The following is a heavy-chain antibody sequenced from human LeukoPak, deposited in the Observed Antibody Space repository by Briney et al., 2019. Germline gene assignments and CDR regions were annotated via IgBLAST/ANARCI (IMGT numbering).Heavy chain of an antibody. CDR1: GYTFTSYD. D-gene: IGHD3-22*01. Sequence: GASVKVSCKASGYTFTSYDINWVRQAAGQGLEWMGWMNPNSGNTGYAQKFQGRVTMTRNTSISTAYMELSSLRSEDTAVYYCARVGTVVYYYDSSGRGPRSYYFDYWGQGTLVTVSS. CDR3: ARVGTVVYYYDSSGRGPRSYYFDY. CDR2: MNPNSGNT. V-gene: IGHV1-8*01. J-gene: IGHJ4*02.